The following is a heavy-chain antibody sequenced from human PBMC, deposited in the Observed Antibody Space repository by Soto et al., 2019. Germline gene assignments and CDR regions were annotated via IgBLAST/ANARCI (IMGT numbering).Heavy chain of an antibody. V-gene: IGHV4-39*01. D-gene: IGHD2-2*01. Sequence: SETLSLTCTVSGGSINNSSYSWGWIRQQPGKGLEWIGTFYYSGSTYYNPSLKSRVTISVDTSKNQFSLKLSSVTAADTAVYYCARLHGYCISTSCYGYYAMDVWG. J-gene: IGHJ6*01. CDR3: ARLHGYCISTSCYGYYAMDV. CDR1: GGSINNSSYS. CDR2: FYYSGST.